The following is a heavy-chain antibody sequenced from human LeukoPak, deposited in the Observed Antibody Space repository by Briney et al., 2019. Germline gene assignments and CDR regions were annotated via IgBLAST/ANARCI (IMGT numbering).Heavy chain of an antibody. CDR1: GGSIRSGSYY. J-gene: IGHJ5*02. CDR2: IYIRGST. Sequence: SETLSLTCTVSGGSIRSGSYYGSWIRQPAGKGLEWIGRIYIRGSTNYNPSLKSRVTISVDTSKNQFSLKLSSVTAADTAVYYCARDGSYCSGGSCSFPAEYNWFDPWGQGTLVTVSS. D-gene: IGHD2-15*01. V-gene: IGHV4-61*02. CDR3: ARDGSYCSGGSCSFPAEYNWFDP.